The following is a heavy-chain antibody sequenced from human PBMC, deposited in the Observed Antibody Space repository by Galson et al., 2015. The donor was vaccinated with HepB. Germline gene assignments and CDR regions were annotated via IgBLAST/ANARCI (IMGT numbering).Heavy chain of an antibody. CDR1: GGSISSYY. V-gene: IGHV4-59*01. CDR3: ARVEGYSYGQSYFDY. Sequence: LSLTCTVSGGSISSYYWSWIRQPPGKGLEWIGYIYYSGSTNYNPSLKSRVTISVDTSKNQFSLKLSSVTAADTAVYYCARVEGYSYGQSYFDYWGQGTLVTVSS. J-gene: IGHJ4*02. CDR2: IYYSGST. D-gene: IGHD5-18*01.